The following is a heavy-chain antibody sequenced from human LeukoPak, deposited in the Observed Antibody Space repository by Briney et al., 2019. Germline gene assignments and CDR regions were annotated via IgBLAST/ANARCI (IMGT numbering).Heavy chain of an antibody. Sequence: SVKVSCKASGGTFSSFAISWVRQAPGQGLEWMGGIIPIFGTANYAQKFQGRVTITTDESTSTAYMELSSLRSEDTAVYYCARYDHLYNWFDPWGQGTLVTVSS. J-gene: IGHJ5*02. D-gene: IGHD3-16*01. V-gene: IGHV1-69*05. CDR2: IIPIFGTA. CDR3: ARYDHLYNWFDP. CDR1: GGTFSSFA.